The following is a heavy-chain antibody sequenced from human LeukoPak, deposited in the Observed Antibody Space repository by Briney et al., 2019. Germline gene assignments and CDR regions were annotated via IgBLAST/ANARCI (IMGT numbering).Heavy chain of an antibody. D-gene: IGHD5-18*01. CDR3: ARTTEGGYSYDYFYYYYMDV. Sequence: SQTLSLTCTVSGGSISSYYWSWIRQPPEKGLEWIGYIYYSGSTNYNTSLKSRVTISVDSSKSQFSLKVSSVTAADTAVYYCARTTEGGYSYDYFYYYYMDVWGKGTTVTISS. CDR2: IYYSGST. V-gene: IGHV4-59*01. J-gene: IGHJ6*03. CDR1: GGSISSYY.